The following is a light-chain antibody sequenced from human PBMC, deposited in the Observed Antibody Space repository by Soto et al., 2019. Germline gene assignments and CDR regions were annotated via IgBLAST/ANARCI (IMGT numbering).Light chain of an antibody. CDR1: SSDVGGYNY. J-gene: IGLJ1*01. CDR2: EVS. CDR3: NSYASSGTLV. V-gene: IGLV2-14*01. Sequence: QSVLTQPASVSGSPGQSITLSCTGTSSDVGGYNYVSWYQQHPGKAPKLMIYEVSNRPSGVSNRFSGSKSGNMASLTISGLQAEDEADYYCNSYASSGTLVFGTGTKVTVL.